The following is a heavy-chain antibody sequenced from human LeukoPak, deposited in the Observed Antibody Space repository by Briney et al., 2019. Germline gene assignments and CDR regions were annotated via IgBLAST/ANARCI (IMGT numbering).Heavy chain of an antibody. CDR3: ARTADRSDYINWFDP. Sequence: ASVKVSCKASGYTFTGYYMHWVRQAPGQGLGWMGWINPNSGGTNYAQKFQGRVTMTRDTSISTAYMELSRLRSDDTAVYYCARTADRSDYINWFDPWGQGTLVTVSS. CDR1: GYTFTGYY. V-gene: IGHV1-2*02. J-gene: IGHJ5*02. D-gene: IGHD3-10*01. CDR2: INPNSGGT.